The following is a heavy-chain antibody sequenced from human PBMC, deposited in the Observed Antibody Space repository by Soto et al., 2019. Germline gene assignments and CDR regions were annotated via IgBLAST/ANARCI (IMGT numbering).Heavy chain of an antibody. CDR2: INPSGGST. J-gene: IGHJ4*02. CDR1: GYTFTSYY. V-gene: IGHV1-46*01. D-gene: IGHD2-8*01. CDR3: ARPPYPGCINAVCYPLDY. Sequence: QVQLVQSGAEVKKPGASVKISCKASGYTFTSYYMNWVRQAPGQVLEWMGIINPSGGSTNYAQKLQGRVAMTRDTSTSTVYMELNSLRSEDTAVYYCARPPYPGCINAVCYPLDYWGQGTLVTVSS.